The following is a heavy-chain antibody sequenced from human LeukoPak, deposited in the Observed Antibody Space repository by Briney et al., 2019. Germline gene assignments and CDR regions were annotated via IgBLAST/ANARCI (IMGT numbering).Heavy chain of an antibody. V-gene: IGHV4-34*01. CDR1: GGSFSGYY. CDR2: INHSGST. Sequence: SETLSLACAVYGGSFSGYYWSWIRQPPGKGLEWIGEINHSGSTNYNPSLKSRVTISVDTSKNQFSLKLSSVTAADTAVYYCARARVRDYGDYRYYYGMDVWGQGTTVTVSS. CDR3: ARARVRDYGDYRYYYGMDV. D-gene: IGHD4-17*01. J-gene: IGHJ6*02.